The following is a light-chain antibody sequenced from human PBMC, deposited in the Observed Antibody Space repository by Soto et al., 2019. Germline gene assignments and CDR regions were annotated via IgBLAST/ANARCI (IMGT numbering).Light chain of an antibody. V-gene: IGLV2-14*03. CDR1: SNDVGAFNY. CDR2: GVS. CDR3: SSYTTSNTGA. J-gene: IGLJ3*02. Sequence: QSVLTQPASVSGSPGQSITISCTGSSNDVGAFNYVSWYRHSPGEAPKVLIRGVSIRPSGVSIRFSASKSANTASLTISGLQAEDEALYYCSSYTTSNTGAFGGGTQLTVL.